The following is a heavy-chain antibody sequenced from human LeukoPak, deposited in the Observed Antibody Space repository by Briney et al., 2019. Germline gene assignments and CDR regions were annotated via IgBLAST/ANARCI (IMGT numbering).Heavy chain of an antibody. J-gene: IGHJ6*03. Sequence: ASVKVSCKASGYTFTSYAMHWVRQAPGQRLEWMGWISAYNGNTNYAQKLQGRVTMTTDTSTSTAYMALRSLRSDDTAVYYCARDHRVAAAGRGYYYYYMDVWGKGTTVTVSS. V-gene: IGHV1-18*01. CDR2: ISAYNGNT. CDR1: GYTFTSYA. CDR3: ARDHRVAAAGRGYYYYYMDV. D-gene: IGHD6-13*01.